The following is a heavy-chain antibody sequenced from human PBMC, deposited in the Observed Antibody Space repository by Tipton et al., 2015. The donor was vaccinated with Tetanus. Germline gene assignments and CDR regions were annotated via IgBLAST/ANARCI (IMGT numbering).Heavy chain of an antibody. D-gene: IGHD3-10*01. CDR1: GFTFGSYP. CDR2: VSGTGGST. V-gene: IGHV3-23*01. Sequence: SLRLSCAASGFTFGSYPMTWVRQAPGKGLQWVGGVSGTGGSTYYADSVRGRFTVSRDNSENYLYLQMTSPRAEDTAIYYCAKAKTWINLWFGDAWGPGTRVTVSP. CDR3: AKAKTWINLWFGDA. J-gene: IGHJ5*02.